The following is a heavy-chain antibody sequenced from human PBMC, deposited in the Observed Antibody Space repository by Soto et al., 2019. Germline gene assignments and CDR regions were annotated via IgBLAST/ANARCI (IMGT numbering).Heavy chain of an antibody. D-gene: IGHD2-2*01. CDR3: ARYQLDRGYYGMDV. CDR1: GGSISSGGYY. V-gene: IGHV4-61*08. J-gene: IGHJ6*02. CDR2: IYYSGST. Sequence: SETLSLTCTVSGGSISSGGYYWSWIRQPPGKGLEWIGYIYYSGSTNYNPSLKSRVTISVDTSKNQFSLKLSSVTAADTAVYYCARYQLDRGYYGMDVWGQGTTVTVSS.